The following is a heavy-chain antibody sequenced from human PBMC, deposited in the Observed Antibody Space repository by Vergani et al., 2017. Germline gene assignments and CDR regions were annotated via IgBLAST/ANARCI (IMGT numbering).Heavy chain of an antibody. CDR3: ARAPSVGDYYYGMDV. Sequence: EVQLVESGGGLVQPGGSLRLSCAASGFTVSSNYMSWVRQAPGKGLEGGSVIYSGGSTYYADSVKGRFTSSRHNSKNTLYLQMNSLRAEDTAVYYCARAPSVGDYYYGMDVWGQGTTVTVSS. J-gene: IGHJ6*02. V-gene: IGHV3-53*04. D-gene: IGHD5/OR15-5a*01. CDR1: GFTVSSNY. CDR2: IYSGGST.